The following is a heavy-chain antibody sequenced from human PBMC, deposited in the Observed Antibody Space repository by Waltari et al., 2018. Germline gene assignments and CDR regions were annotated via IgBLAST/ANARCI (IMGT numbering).Heavy chain of an antibody. J-gene: IGHJ4*02. V-gene: IGHV4-59*11. D-gene: IGHD3-10*01. CDR3: ARDRAGIVDY. Sequence: QVQLQESGPGLVKPSETLSLTCTVSGGSISSHYWSWIRQPPGKGLEWIGYIYYSGSTNYNPSLKSRVTISVDTSKNQFSLKLSSVTAADTAVYYCARDRAGIVDYWGQGTLVTVSS. CDR2: IYYSGST. CDR1: GGSISSHY.